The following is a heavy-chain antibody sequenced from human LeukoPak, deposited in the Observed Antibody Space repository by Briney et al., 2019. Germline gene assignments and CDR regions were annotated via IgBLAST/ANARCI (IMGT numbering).Heavy chain of an antibody. CDR2: IKQDGSEK. CDR1: GFTFSSYW. J-gene: IGHJ6*03. V-gene: IGHV3-7*01. CDR3: ARGYFGQPSRINYYDSSGFWSVVDKYYYYYMDV. Sequence: GGSLRLSCAASGFTFSSYWMSWVRQAPGKGLEWVANIKQDGSEKYYVDSVKGRFTISRDNAKNSLYLQMNSLRAEDTAVYYCARGYFGQPSRINYYDSSGFWSVVDKYYYYYMDVWGKGTTVTVSS. D-gene: IGHD3-22*01.